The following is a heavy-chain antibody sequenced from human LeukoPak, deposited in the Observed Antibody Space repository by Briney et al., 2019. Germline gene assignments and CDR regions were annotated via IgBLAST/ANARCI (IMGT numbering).Heavy chain of an antibody. J-gene: IGHJ6*02. CDR1: GGSISSYY. CDR2: IYTSGGT. Sequence: SETLSLTCTVSGGSISSYYWSWIRQPAGKGLEWIGRIYTSGGTNYNPSLKSRVTISVDTSKNQFSLKLSSVTAADTAVYYCARRMAFNYYGMDVWGQGTTVTVSS. D-gene: IGHD2-8*01. V-gene: IGHV4-4*07. CDR3: ARRMAFNYYGMDV.